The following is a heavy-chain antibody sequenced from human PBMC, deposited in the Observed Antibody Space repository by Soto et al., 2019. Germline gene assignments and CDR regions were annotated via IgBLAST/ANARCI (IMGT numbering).Heavy chain of an antibody. J-gene: IGHJ3*02. V-gene: IGHV3-30-3*01. CDR1: GFTFSSYA. Sequence: GGSLRLSCAASGFTFSSYAMHWVRQAPGKGLEWVAVISYDGSNKYYADSVKGRFTISRDNSKNTLYLQMSSLRAEDTAVYYCARDPYYDFWSGSDAFDIWGQGTIVTVSS. D-gene: IGHD3-3*01. CDR2: ISYDGSNK. CDR3: ARDPYYDFWSGSDAFDI.